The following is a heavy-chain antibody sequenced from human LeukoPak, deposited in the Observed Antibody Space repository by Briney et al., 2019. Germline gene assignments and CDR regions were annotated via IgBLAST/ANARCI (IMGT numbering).Heavy chain of an antibody. D-gene: IGHD6-19*01. Sequence: ASVKVSCKASGYTFTSYGISWVRQAPGQGLEWMGWISAYNGNTNYAQKLQGRVTMTTDTSTSTAYMELRSLRSDDTAVYYCAREVESYSGGWYFSNYYYYGMDVWGQGTTVTVSS. V-gene: IGHV1-18*01. CDR3: AREVESYSGGWYFSNYYYYGMDV. CDR2: ISAYNGNT. J-gene: IGHJ6*02. CDR1: GYTFTSYG.